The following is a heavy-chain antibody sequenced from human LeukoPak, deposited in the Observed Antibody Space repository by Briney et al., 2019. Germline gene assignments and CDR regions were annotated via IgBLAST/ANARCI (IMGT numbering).Heavy chain of an antibody. D-gene: IGHD2-2*01. V-gene: IGHV4-30-4*08. CDR2: IYYSGST. CDR1: GGSLSSGDYY. J-gene: IGHJ4*02. Sequence: SQTLSLTCTVSGGSLSSGDYYWSWIRQPPGKAREWIGYIYYSGSTYYNPSLKSRVTISVDTSKNQFSLKLSSVTAADTAAYYCARVVVDCSSTSCSVPDYWGQGTLVTVSS. CDR3: ARVVVDCSSTSCSVPDY.